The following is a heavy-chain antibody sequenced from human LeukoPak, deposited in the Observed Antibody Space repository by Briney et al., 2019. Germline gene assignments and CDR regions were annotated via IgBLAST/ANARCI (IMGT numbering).Heavy chain of an antibody. J-gene: IGHJ6*03. CDR3: ARVRAVYYYYYYMDV. Sequence: VASVTVSCKASGGTFSSYAISWVRQAPGQGLEWMGGIIPIFGTANYTQKLQGRVTIAADKSTSTAYMELSSLRSEDTAVYYCARVRAVYYYYYYMDVWGKGTTVTVSS. CDR2: IIPIFGTA. V-gene: IGHV1-69*06. CDR1: GGTFSSYA.